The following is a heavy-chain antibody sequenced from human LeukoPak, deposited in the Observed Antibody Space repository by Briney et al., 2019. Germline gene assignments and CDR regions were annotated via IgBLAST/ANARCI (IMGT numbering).Heavy chain of an antibody. J-gene: IGHJ5*02. Sequence: SQTLSLTCAISGDSVSSDTAACNWSRQSPSRGLEWLGRTYFRSKWYTDYPLSVKSRVTLHPDTSQNKFSLQLNSVPSEDTAVYSCARDRGHAWNPPAAWGQGTLVTVSS. D-gene: IGHD1-1*01. CDR1: GDSVSSDTAA. V-gene: IGHV6-1*01. CDR3: ARDRGHAWNPPAA. CDR2: TYFRSKWYT.